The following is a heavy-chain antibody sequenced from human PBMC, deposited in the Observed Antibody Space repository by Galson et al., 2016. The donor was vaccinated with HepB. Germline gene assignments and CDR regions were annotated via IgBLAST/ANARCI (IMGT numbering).Heavy chain of an antibody. CDR2: IIPIFGTA. V-gene: IGHV1-69*06. CDR3: AREIGTGDGSQDYYFDY. CDR1: GDTFSMYA. D-gene: IGHD7-27*01. Sequence: SCKASGDTFSMYAISWVRQSPGQGLEWMGGIIPIFGTANYAQKFQGRVTITADKSTSTAYMELSSLRSEDTAVYYCAREIGTGDGSQDYYFDYWGQGTLVTVSS. J-gene: IGHJ4*02.